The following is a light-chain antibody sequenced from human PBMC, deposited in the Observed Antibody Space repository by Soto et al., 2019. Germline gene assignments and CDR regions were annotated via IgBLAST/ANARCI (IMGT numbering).Light chain of an antibody. V-gene: IGKV1-9*01. J-gene: IGKJ3*01. CDR3: RQLNSYPC. CDR1: QGISSY. Sequence: DIQLTQSPSFLSASVGDRVTITCRASQGISSYLAWYQQKPGKAPKRLIYAASTLQSGGPSRVSGSGSGTEFTLTISSLHPEDFATYYFRQLNSYPCFGPGTKVDIK. CDR2: AAS.